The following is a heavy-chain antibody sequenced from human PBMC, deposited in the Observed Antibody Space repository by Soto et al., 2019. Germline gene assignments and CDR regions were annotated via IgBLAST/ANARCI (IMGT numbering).Heavy chain of an antibody. J-gene: IGHJ5*02. D-gene: IGHD2-15*01. CDR2: IYYSGST. CDR1: GDSIISGDYY. CDR3: ARTVYCGGGRCLLRMSWFDP. Sequence: PSETLSLTCTVSGDSIISGDYYWSWIRQPPGKGLEWIGYIYYSGSTYYNPSLESRVTISVDTSKNEFSLKLSSVTAADTAVYYCARTVYCGGGRCLLRMSWFDPWGQGTLVTVSS. V-gene: IGHV4-30-4*01.